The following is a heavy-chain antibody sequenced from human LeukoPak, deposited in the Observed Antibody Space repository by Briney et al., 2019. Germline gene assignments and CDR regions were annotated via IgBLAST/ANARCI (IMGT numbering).Heavy chain of an antibody. CDR2: IYYSGST. CDR3: TREVEGYSYASGRFLHFDP. V-gene: IGHV4-59*12. J-gene: IGHJ5*02. Sequence: SETLSLTCTVSGGSISSYYWSWIRQPPGKELEWIGYIYYSGSTNYNPSLQSRLTMSVDTSKNQFSLKLSSVTAADTAVYYCTREVEGYSYASGRFLHFDPWGQGTLVTVSS. CDR1: GGSISSYY. D-gene: IGHD3-10*01.